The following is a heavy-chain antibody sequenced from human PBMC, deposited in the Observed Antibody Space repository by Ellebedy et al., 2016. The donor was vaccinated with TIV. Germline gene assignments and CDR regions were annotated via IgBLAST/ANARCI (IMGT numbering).Heavy chain of an antibody. Sequence: ASVKVSCKGSGYSFTSYWISWVRQMPGKGLEWMGRIDPSDSYTNYSPSFQGHVTISVDKSISTAYLQWSSLKASDTAMYYCARYEGATGTFDYWGQGTLVTVSS. CDR1: GYSFTSYW. V-gene: IGHV5-10-1*01. J-gene: IGHJ4*02. D-gene: IGHD1-26*01. CDR3: ARYEGATGTFDY. CDR2: IDPSDSYT.